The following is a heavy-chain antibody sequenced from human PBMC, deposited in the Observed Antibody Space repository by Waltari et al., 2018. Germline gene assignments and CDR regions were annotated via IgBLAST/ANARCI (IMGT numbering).Heavy chain of an antibody. CDR3: ARDFGYSSAD. CDR2: IYDKGNT. CDR1: GGSISNANYY. J-gene: IGHJ4*02. V-gene: IGHV4-30-4*01. D-gene: IGHD2-15*01. Sequence: QVRLQESGPGLVKSSQTLSLTCTVSGGSISNANYYWSWSRQSPGKGLEWIGDIYDKGNTNYNPSLKSRITISVDTSKNQFSLKLTSVTAADTAVYYCARDFGYSSADWGQGILVTVSS.